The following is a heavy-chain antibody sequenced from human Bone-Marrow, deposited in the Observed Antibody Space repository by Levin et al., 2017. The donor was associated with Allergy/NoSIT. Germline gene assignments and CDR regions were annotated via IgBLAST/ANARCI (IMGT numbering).Heavy chain of an antibody. CDR3: ARDLGKRVGNHRFDP. CDR2: INSDGRST. Sequence: PGGSLRLSCAASGFSFSSSWMFWVRQAPGKGLVWVSRINSDGRSTTYADSVKGRFTISRDNAKNTLYLQMNSLRSADTAVYYCARDLGKRVGNHRFDPWGQGTLVTVSA. J-gene: IGHJ5*02. V-gene: IGHV3-74*01. CDR1: GFSFSSSW. D-gene: IGHD1-14*01.